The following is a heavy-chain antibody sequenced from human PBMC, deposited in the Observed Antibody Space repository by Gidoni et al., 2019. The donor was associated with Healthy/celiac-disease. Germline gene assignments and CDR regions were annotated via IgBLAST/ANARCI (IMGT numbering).Heavy chain of an antibody. J-gene: IGHJ3*02. V-gene: IGHV4-39*01. D-gene: IGHD2-2*01. CDR2: ST. Sequence: STYYNPSLKSRVTISVDTSKNQFSLKLSSLTAADTAVYYCARHEGFCSSTSCYVRAFDIWGQGTMVTVSS. CDR3: ARHEGFCSSTSCYVRAFDI.